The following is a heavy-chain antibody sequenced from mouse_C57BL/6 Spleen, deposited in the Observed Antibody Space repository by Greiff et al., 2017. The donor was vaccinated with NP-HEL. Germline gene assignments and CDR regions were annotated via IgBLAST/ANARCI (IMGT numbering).Heavy chain of an antibody. CDR3: ALDYDAYWYFDV. CDR2: INPNNGGT. J-gene: IGHJ1*03. D-gene: IGHD2-4*01. CDR1: GYTFTDYN. V-gene: IGHV1-22*01. Sequence: EVKLMESGPKLVKPGASVKMSCKASGYTFTDYNMHWVKQSHGKSLEWIGYINPNNGGTSYNQKFKGKATLTVNKSSSTAYMELRSLTSEDSAVYYCALDYDAYWYFDVWGTGTTVTVSS.